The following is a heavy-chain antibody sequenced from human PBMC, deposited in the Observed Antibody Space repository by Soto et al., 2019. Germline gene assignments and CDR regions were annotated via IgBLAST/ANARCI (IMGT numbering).Heavy chain of an antibody. V-gene: IGHV4-59*01. Sequence: QEQLQESGPGLVKPSETMSLTCTDFGGSISSYYWTWIRQPPGKGLEWIGYVYYSGGTNYNPSLQSRVTISVDTSKSQFSLNLSSVTAADTAVYYCARNHRYNSGWYESWGQGILVTVSS. J-gene: IGHJ5*01. CDR1: GGSISSYY. CDR3: ARNHRYNSGWYES. CDR2: VYYSGGT. D-gene: IGHD6-19*01.